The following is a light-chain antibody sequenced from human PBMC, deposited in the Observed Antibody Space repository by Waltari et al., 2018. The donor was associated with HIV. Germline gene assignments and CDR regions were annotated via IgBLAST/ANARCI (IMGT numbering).Light chain of an antibody. CDR2: GNI. CDR1: SSNIEANYH. V-gene: IGLV1-40*01. CDR3: QSYDTRSSGFLV. J-gene: IGLJ3*02. Sequence: QSVLTQPPSVSGAPGQTVTISCTGSSSNIEANYHVHWYQQLPGRAPKVLVYGNIYRPPGVPDRFSGSKSGTSASLAITGLQADDEGYYYCQSYDTRSSGFLVFGGGTKVTVL.